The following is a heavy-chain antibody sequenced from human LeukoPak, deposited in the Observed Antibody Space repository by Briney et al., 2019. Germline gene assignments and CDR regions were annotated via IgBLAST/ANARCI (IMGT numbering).Heavy chain of an antibody. CDR1: GGSISSSGSY. J-gene: IGHJ2*01. CDR2: IYHSGST. Sequence: PSETLSLTCTVSGGSISSSGSYWGWLRQPPGRGLEWIGEIYHSGSTNYNPSLKSRVIISVDKSKNQFSLKLTSVTAADTAVYYCARDVDRINIAEAASYWYFDLCGRGTLVTVSS. D-gene: IGHD6-13*01. V-gene: IGHV4-39*07. CDR3: ARDVDRINIAEAASYWYFDL.